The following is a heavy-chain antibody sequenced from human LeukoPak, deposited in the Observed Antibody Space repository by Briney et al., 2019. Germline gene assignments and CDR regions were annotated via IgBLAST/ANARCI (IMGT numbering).Heavy chain of an antibody. J-gene: IGHJ5*02. D-gene: IGHD2-21*01. CDR1: GFTFSDYY. CDR3: ATTGLLGDIP. Sequence: GGSLRLSCAASGFTFSDYYMSWIRQAPGKGLEWLSYISKNGKTIYYADSVKGRFTISRDDAKKSVYLQMNSLRAEDTAVYYCATTGLLGDIPWGQGTLVTVSS. V-gene: IGHV3-11*01. CDR2: ISKNGKTI.